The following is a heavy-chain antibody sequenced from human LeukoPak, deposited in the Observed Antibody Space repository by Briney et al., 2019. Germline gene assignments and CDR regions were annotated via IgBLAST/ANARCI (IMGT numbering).Heavy chain of an antibody. CDR1: GGSISSYY. D-gene: IGHD3-22*01. CDR2: IYYSGST. CDR3: ARVRYDSSGYYYAD. J-gene: IGHJ4*02. V-gene: IGHV4-59*01. Sequence: PSETLSLTCTVSGGSISSYYWSWIRQPPGKGLEWIGYIYYSGSTNYNPSLKSRVTISVDTSKNQFSLKLSSVTAADTAVYYCARVRYDSSGYYYADWGQGTLVTVSS.